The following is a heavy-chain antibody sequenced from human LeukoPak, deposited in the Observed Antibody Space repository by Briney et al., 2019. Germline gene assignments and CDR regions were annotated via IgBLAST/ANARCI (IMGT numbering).Heavy chain of an antibody. Sequence: GGSLKLSCAASGFTFSGYAAFSAYSINWVRQAPGKGLEWVSSISSSGSYIYYADSVKGRFTISRDNAKNSLYLQMNSLRAEDTAVYYCARGSRYYDSSGYYPEAFDIWGQGTMVTVSS. CDR3: ARGSRYYDSSGYYPEAFDI. V-gene: IGHV3-21*01. D-gene: IGHD3-22*01. J-gene: IGHJ3*02. CDR2: ISSSGSYI. CDR1: GFTFSGYAAFSAYS.